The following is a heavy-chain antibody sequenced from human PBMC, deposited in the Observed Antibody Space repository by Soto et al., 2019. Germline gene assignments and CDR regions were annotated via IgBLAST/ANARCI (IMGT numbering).Heavy chain of an antibody. J-gene: IGHJ6*04. CDR1: GGSVNSGSYY. CDR3: ARAREYYHCIDF. CDR2: IYYCGST. D-gene: IGHD1-26*01. Sequence: SETASLTCTVSGGSVNSGSYYWTWIRQPPGKGLEWIGYIYYCGSTNDNPSLKSRVTISVDTSKNQFSLKLRSVTAADTVVYYCARAREYYHCIDFRGTGPMVTAFS. V-gene: IGHV4-61*01.